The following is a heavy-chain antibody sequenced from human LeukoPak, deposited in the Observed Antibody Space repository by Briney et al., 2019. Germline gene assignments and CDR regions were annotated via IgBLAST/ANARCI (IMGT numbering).Heavy chain of an antibody. CDR2: IYYSGST. CDR3: ARATDSGWYGFDY. D-gene: IGHD6-19*01. J-gene: IGHJ4*02. Sequence: SETLSLTCTLSGGSISSYYWSWIRQPPGKGLEWIGYIYYSGSTNYNPSLKSRVTISVDTSKNQFSLKLSSVTAADTAVYYCARATDSGWYGFDYWGQGTLVTVSS. CDR1: GGSISSYY. V-gene: IGHV4-59*01.